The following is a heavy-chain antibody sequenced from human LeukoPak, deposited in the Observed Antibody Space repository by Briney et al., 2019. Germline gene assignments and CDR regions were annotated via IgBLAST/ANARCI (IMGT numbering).Heavy chain of an antibody. CDR2: INHSGST. D-gene: IGHD2-15*01. CDR1: GGSFSGYY. J-gene: IGHJ6*02. Sequence: SETLSLTCAVYGGSFSGYYWSWIRQPPGKELEWIGEINHSGSTNYNPSLKSRVTISVDTSKNQFSLKLSSVTAADTAVYYCARLGYSTFEPYYYYGMDVWGQGTTVTVSS. V-gene: IGHV4-34*01. CDR3: ARLGYSTFEPYYYYGMDV.